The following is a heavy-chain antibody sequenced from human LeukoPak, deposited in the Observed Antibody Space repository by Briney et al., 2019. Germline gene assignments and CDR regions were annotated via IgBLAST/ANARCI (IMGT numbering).Heavy chain of an antibody. CDR2: ISGGGGTT. J-gene: IGHJ4*02. Sequence: GGSLRLSCAASGFTFSGYAMNWVRQAPGKGLEWVSAISGGGGTTYYTDSVKGRFTISRDNSKDTLSLQMNSLRAEDTAVYYCAKDIAQGYTFGSIEQDYWGQGTLVTVSS. CDR3: AKDIAQGYTFGSIEQDY. D-gene: IGHD5-18*01. CDR1: GFTFSGYA. V-gene: IGHV3-23*01.